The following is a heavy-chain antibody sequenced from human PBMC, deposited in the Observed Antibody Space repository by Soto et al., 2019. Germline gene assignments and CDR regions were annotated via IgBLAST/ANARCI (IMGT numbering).Heavy chain of an antibody. D-gene: IGHD5-12*01. CDR2: ISYDGSNK. CDR1: GFTFSSYG. V-gene: IGHV3-30*18. Sequence: GGSLRLSCAASGFTFSSYGMHWVRQAPGKGLEWVAVISYDGSNKYYADSVKGRFTISRDNSKNALYLQMNSLRAEDTVVYYGAKTKGYSGYDYAFDIWGQGTMVTVSS. CDR3: AKTKGYSGYDYAFDI. J-gene: IGHJ3*02.